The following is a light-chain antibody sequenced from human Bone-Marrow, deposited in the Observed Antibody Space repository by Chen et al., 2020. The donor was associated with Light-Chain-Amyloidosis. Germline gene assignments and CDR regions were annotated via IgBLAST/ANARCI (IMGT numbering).Light chain of an antibody. Sequence: SYVLTQPSSVSVAPGQTATIACGGNNIGSTSVHWYQQTPGQAPALVVYADSARPSGIPERLSGSNSGNTATLTISRVEAGDEADYYCQVWDRSSDRPVFGGGTKLTVL. V-gene: IGLV3-21*02. CDR1: NIGSTS. J-gene: IGLJ3*02. CDR2: ADS. CDR3: QVWDRSSDRPV.